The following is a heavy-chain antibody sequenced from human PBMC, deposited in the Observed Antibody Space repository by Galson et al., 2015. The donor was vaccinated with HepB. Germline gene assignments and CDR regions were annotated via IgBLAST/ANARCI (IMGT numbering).Heavy chain of an antibody. CDR2: IRPNNRDT. V-gene: IGHV1-18*01. J-gene: IGHJ4*02. CDR3: ARGYSSSWYSGLGY. CDR1: GYTFSSYS. D-gene: IGHD6-13*01. Sequence: SVKVSCKASGYTFSSYSIAWVRQAPGQGLEWMGWIRPNNRDTEYAQKFQGRVTMTADTSTSTAYMELRSLRSDDTAVYYCARGYSSSWYSGLGYWGQGTLVTVSS.